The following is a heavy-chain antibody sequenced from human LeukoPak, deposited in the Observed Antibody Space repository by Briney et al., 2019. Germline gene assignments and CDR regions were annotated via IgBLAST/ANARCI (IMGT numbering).Heavy chain of an antibody. J-gene: IGHJ4*02. CDR3: AKTEKYSSGWYLRTSFDY. V-gene: IGHV3-23*01. D-gene: IGHD6-19*01. CDR1: GFTFSSYA. Sequence: GGSLRLSCAASGFTFSSYAMSWVRQAPGKGLEWVSAISGSGGSTYYADSVKGRFTISRDNSKNTLYPQMNSLRAEDTAVYYCAKTEKYSSGWYLRTSFDYWGQGTLVTVSS. CDR2: ISGSGGST.